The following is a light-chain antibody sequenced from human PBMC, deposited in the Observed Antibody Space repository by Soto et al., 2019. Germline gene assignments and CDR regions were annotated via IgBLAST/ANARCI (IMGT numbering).Light chain of an antibody. J-gene: IGLJ1*01. Sequence: SDLPQPASVTVSPGQSITISCTGTSSDVGSYNLVSWYQQHPGKAPKLMIYEVSKRPSGVSNRFSGSKSGNTASLTISGLQAEDEADYYCCSYAGSSTPYVFGTGTKVTVL. CDR2: EVS. CDR3: CSYAGSSTPYV. CDR1: SSDVGSYNL. V-gene: IGLV2-23*02.